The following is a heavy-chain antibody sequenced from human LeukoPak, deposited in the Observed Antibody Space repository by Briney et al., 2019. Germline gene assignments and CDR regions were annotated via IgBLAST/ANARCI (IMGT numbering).Heavy chain of an antibody. CDR2: INHRGST. Sequence: SETLSLTCAVYGGSFSGYYCSWIRQPPGKGLEWIGEINHRGSTNYNPCIKSRVTISVETSKNQFSMKLSSVTAADTAVYYCARAGGIPDYWGQGTLVTVSS. CDR1: GGSFSGYY. J-gene: IGHJ4*02. D-gene: IGHD1-26*01. V-gene: IGHV4-34*01. CDR3: ARAGGIPDY.